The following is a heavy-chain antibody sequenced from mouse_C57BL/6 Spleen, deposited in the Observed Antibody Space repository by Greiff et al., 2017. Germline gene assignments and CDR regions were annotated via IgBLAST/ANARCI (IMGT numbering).Heavy chain of an antibody. CDR1: LHTFPILW. D-gene: IGHD2-3*01. CDR2: IDPKCGGT. V-gene: IGHV1-72*01. CDR3: ARYGYYRYYAMDY. Sequence: QAPPQPSGAALVKSGASVKLSCKASLHTFPILWMHWVKRRPWRGVGGIGKIDPKCGGTKYDEEFTSEATLTVRKHSRPAYRQLSSLTSEDSAVYYGARYGYYRYYAMDYWGQGTSVTVSS. J-gene: IGHJ4*01.